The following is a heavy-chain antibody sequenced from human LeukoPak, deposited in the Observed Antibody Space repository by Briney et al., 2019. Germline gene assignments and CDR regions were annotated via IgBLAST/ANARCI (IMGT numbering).Heavy chain of an antibody. CDR1: GGSFSSYY. D-gene: IGHD6-19*01. V-gene: IGHV4-59*01. CDR3: ARATYSSGWGTSDY. Sequence: MPSETLSLTCAVYGGSFSSYYWSWIRQPPGKGLEWIGYIYYSGSTNYNPSLKSRVTISVDTSKNQFSLKLSSVTAADTAVYYCARATYSSGWGTSDYWGQGTLVTVSS. CDR2: IYYSGST. J-gene: IGHJ4*02.